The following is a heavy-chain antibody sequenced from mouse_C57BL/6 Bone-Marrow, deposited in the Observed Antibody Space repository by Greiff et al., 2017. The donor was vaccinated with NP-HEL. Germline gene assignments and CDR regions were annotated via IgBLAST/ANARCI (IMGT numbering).Heavy chain of an antibody. Sequence: QVQLQQPGAELVKPGASVKLSCKASGYTFTSYWMHWVKQRPGPGLEWIGMIHPHSGSTNYNEKFKSKATLTVDKSSSTACMQLSSLTSEDSAVYYCARGYYTLGDYWGQGTSVTVSS. CDR2: IHPHSGST. J-gene: IGHJ4*01. D-gene: IGHD2-12*01. CDR3: ARGYYTLGDY. V-gene: IGHV1-64*01. CDR1: GYTFTSYW.